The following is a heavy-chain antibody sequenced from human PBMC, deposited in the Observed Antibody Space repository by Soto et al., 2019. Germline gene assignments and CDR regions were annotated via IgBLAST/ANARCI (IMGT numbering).Heavy chain of an antibody. Sequence: QVQLVQSGAEVKKPGSSVKVSCKASGGTFSSYAISWVRQAPGQGLEWMGGIIPIFGTANYAQKFQGRVTITADESTSTAYMELSSLRSEDTAVYYCARGWGAVADTTERYYYYYGMDVWGQGTTVTVSS. CDR2: IIPIFGTA. CDR3: ARGWGAVADTTERYYYYYGMDV. V-gene: IGHV1-69*12. CDR1: GGTFSSYA. J-gene: IGHJ6*02. D-gene: IGHD6-19*01.